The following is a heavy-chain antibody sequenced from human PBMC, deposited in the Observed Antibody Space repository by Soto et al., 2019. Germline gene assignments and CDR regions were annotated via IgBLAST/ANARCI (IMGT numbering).Heavy chain of an antibody. J-gene: IGHJ4*02. V-gene: IGHV4-30-2*01. Sequence: PSETLSLTCAVSGGSISSGGYSWSWIRQPPGKGLEWIGYMYHSGSTYYNPSLKSRVTISIDRSKNQFSLKLSSVTAADTAVYYCARVPDYVGQQILVTVSS. D-gene: IGHD2-2*01. CDR2: MYHSGST. CDR3: ARVPDY. CDR1: GGSISSGGYS.